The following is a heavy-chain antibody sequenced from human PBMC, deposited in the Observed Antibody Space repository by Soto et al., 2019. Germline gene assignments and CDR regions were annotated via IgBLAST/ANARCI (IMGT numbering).Heavy chain of an antibody. CDR2: INPSGGST. Sequence: QVQLVQSGAEVKKPGASVKVSCKASGYTFTSYYMHWVRQAPGQGLEWMGIINPSGGSTSYAQKVQSRVTMTRATSTSTVYMERSSLRSEDTAVYYCASPAARTIKDGMDVWGQGTTVTVSS. CDR3: ASPAARTIKDGMDV. CDR1: GYTFTSYY. J-gene: IGHJ6*02. D-gene: IGHD6-6*01. V-gene: IGHV1-46*01.